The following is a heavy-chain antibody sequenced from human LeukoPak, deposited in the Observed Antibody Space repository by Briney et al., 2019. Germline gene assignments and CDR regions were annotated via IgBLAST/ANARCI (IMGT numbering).Heavy chain of an antibody. CDR1: GYSISSGYY. CDR2: SGST. V-gene: IGHV4-38-2*02. J-gene: IGHJ3*02. Sequence: SETLSLTCTVSGYSISSGYYWGWIRQPPGKGLEWIGSGSTYYNPSLKSRVTISVDTSKNQFSLKLSSVTAADTAVYYCARHVKTPLDDAFDIWGQGTMVTVSS. CDR3: ARHVKTPLDDAFDI. D-gene: IGHD1-1*01.